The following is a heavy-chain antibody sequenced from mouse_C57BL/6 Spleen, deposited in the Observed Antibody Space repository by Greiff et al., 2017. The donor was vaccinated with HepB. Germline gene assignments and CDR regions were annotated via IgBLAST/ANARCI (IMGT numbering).Heavy chain of an antibody. J-gene: IGHJ2*01. V-gene: IGHV1-81*01. Sequence: VKLQESGAELARPGASVKLSCKASGYTFTSYGISWVKQRTGQGLEWIGEIYPRSGNTYYNEKFKGKATLTADKSSSTAYMELRSLTSEDSAVYFCARLGLGNYFDYWGQGTTLTVSS. CDR3: ARLGLGNYFDY. CDR2: IYPRSGNT. CDR1: GYTFTSYG. D-gene: IGHD4-1*01.